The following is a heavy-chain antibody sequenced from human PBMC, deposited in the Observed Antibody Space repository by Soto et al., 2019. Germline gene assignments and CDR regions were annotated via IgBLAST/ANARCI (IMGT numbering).Heavy chain of an antibody. Sequence: EVQLVESGGGLVKPGGSLRLSCGASGFTFSHAWMNWVRQAPGKGLEWVGRIKSKIDGGTSDYAAPVNGRFSISRDHSKDTLFLQMNSLKTEDTAVYFCATMGHCSNGVCSYYYYGMDVWGLGTTVTVSS. CDR3: ATMGHCSNGVCSYYYYGMDV. CDR1: GFTFSHAW. CDR2: IKSKIDGGTS. J-gene: IGHJ6*02. D-gene: IGHD2-8*01. V-gene: IGHV3-15*07.